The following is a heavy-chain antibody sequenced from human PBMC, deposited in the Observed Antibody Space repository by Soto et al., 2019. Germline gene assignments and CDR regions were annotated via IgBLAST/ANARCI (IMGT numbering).Heavy chain of an antibody. CDR3: SRRLDRRSGYYDN. J-gene: IGHJ4*02. V-gene: IGHV1-8*01. Sequence: SVKVSCKASGYTCTSYDINWGRQATGQGLEWMGWMNPNSGNTGYAQKFQGQVPMTRNTTISTASMHLSLLRPEDTAEDYCSRRLDRRSGYYDNWGKEAVVTASP. D-gene: IGHD3-3*01. CDR1: GYTCTSYD. CDR2: MNPNSGNT.